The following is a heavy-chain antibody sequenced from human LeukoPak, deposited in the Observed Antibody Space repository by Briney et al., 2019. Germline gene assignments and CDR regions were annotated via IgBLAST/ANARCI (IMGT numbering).Heavy chain of an antibody. CDR1: GFTFSSYS. CDR3: ARIPYSSSLTDAFDI. D-gene: IGHD6-6*01. Sequence: GSLRLSCAASGFTFSSYSMNWVRQAPGKGLEWVSRISGSGDITYYADSVKGRFTISRNNSKNTLFLQMNSLRAEDTAVYYCARIPYSSSLTDAFDIWGQGTMVTVYS. J-gene: IGHJ3*02. V-gene: IGHV3-23*01. CDR2: ISGSGDIT.